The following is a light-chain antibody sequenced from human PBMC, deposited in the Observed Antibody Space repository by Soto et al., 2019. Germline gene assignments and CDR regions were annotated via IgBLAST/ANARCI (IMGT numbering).Light chain of an antibody. CDR1: SSDVGGYDY. Sequence: QSVLTQPPSASGSPGQSVTVSCTGTSSDVGGYDYVSWYQQHPGKAPQFIIYGVNKRPSGVPDRFSGAKSVNTASLTVARLQADHEAVYYITSYAGTTESVFRTAPNPTVL. CDR2: GVN. J-gene: IGLJ1*01. V-gene: IGLV2-8*01. CDR3: TSYAGTTESV.